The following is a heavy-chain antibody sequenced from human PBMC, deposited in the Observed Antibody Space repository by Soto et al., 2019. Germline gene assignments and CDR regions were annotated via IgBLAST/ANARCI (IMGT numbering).Heavy chain of an antibody. D-gene: IGHD3-22*01. CDR3: ARVHPRITMIVVVNHNWYFDL. Sequence: QVQLVQSGAEVKKPGSSVKVSCKASGGTFSSYAISWVRQAPGQGLEWMGGIIPIFGTANYAQKFQGRVTITADESTSTAYMELSSLRSEDTAVYYCARVHPRITMIVVVNHNWYFDLWGRGTLVTVSS. CDR1: GGTFSSYA. V-gene: IGHV1-69*01. J-gene: IGHJ2*01. CDR2: IIPIFGTA.